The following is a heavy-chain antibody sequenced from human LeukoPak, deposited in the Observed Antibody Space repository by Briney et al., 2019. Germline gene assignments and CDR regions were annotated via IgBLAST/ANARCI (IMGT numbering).Heavy chain of an antibody. CDR3: AKEGVANLAYDSSGYYPESYYFDY. D-gene: IGHD3-22*01. J-gene: IGHJ4*02. Sequence: GGSLRLSCTASGFTFGDYALSWVRQAPGKGLEWVSAISISGGSTNYADSMKGRFTISRDNSKNTLYLQMNRLRAEDTAVYYCAKEGVANLAYDSSGYYPESYYFDYWGQGTLVTVSS. CDR1: GFTFGDYA. V-gene: IGHV3-23*01. CDR2: ISISGGST.